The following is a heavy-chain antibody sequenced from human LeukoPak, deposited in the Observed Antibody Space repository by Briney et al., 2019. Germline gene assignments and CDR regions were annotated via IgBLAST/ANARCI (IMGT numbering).Heavy chain of an antibody. CDR1: GFTFSICA. Sequence: GGSLRLSCAASGFTFSICAMSWVRQAPGKGLEWVSAISASGGSTYYTDSVKGRFTISRDNSKNTLFLQMNSLRVEDTAVYYCAKETKTRGGPIDYWGQGTLATVSS. J-gene: IGHJ4*02. CDR3: AKETKTRGGPIDY. D-gene: IGHD2-2*01. CDR2: ISASGGST. V-gene: IGHV3-23*01.